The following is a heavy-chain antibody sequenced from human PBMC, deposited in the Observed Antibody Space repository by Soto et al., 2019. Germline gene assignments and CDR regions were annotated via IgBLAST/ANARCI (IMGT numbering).Heavy chain of an antibody. CDR3: ARGARWFDP. V-gene: IGHV4-34*01. CDR1: GGSFSGYY. CDR2: INHSGST. J-gene: IGHJ5*02. Sequence: SETLSLTCAVYGGSFSGYYWSCIRQPPGKGLGWIGEINHSGSTNYNPSRKSRVTISVYTSKNQVSLKLSSVTAADTAVYYCARGARWFDPWGQGTLVNVS.